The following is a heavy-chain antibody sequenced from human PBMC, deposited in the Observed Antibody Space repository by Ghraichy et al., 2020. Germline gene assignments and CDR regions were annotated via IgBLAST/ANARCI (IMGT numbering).Heavy chain of an antibody. D-gene: IGHD3-22*01. V-gene: IGHV4-59*01. CDR3: ASVSSDDSSGYYPY. CDR2: IYYSGST. J-gene: IGHJ4*02. CDR1: GGSISSYY. Sequence: SETRSLTCTVSGGSISSYYWSWIRQPPGKGLEWIGYIYYSGSTNYNPSLKSRVTISVDTSKNQFSLKLSSVTAADTAVYYCASVSSDDSSGYYPYWGQGTLVTVSS.